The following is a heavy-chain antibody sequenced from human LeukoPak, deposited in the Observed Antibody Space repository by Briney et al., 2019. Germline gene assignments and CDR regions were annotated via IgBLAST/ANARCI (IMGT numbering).Heavy chain of an antibody. CDR3: ARAPWLQLPNWFDP. V-gene: IGHV4-38-2*02. CDR1: GYSISSGYY. Sequence: SETLSLTCTVSGYSISSGYYWSWIRQPPGKGLEWIGEINHSGSTNYNPSLKSRVTISVDTSKNQFSLKLSSVTAADTAVYYCARAPWLQLPNWFDPWGQGTLVTVSS. D-gene: IGHD5-24*01. J-gene: IGHJ5*02. CDR2: INHSGST.